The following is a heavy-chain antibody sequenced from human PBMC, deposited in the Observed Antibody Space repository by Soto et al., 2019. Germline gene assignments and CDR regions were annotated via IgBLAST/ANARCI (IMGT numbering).Heavy chain of an antibody. Sequence: GGSLRLSCAASGFTFSSYGMHWVRQAPGKGLEWVAVISYDGSNKYYADSVKGRFTISRDNSKNTLYLQMNSLRAEDTAVYYCAAVGATGVVDYWGQGTLVTVSS. J-gene: IGHJ4*02. CDR1: GFTFSSYG. CDR3: AAVGATGVVDY. V-gene: IGHV3-30*03. D-gene: IGHD1-26*01. CDR2: ISYDGSNK.